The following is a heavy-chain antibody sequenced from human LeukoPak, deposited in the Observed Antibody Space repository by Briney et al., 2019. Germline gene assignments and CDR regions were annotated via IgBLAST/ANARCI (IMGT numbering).Heavy chain of an antibody. CDR3: ARIREGYNDAYDI. Sequence: EASVKVSCKASGYTFTGYYMHWVRQAPGQGLEWMGWINPNSGGTNYAQKFQGRVTMTRDTSISTAYMELSSLRSEDTAIYYCARIREGYNDAYDIWGQGTVVTVPS. CDR2: INPNSGGT. CDR1: GYTFTGYY. D-gene: IGHD5-24*01. J-gene: IGHJ3*02. V-gene: IGHV1-2*02.